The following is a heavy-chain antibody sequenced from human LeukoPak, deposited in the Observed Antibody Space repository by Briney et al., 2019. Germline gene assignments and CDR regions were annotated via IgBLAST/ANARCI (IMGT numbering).Heavy chain of an antibody. Sequence: GGSLRLSCAASGFTFSSYSMNWVRQARGKGLEWVSSISSSSSYIYYADSVKGRFTISRDNAKNSLYLQMNSLRAEDTAVYYCARDSVAAAGPPHFDYWGQGTLVTVSS. J-gene: IGHJ4*02. CDR1: GFTFSSYS. V-gene: IGHV3-21*01. CDR2: ISSSSSYI. D-gene: IGHD6-13*01. CDR3: ARDSVAAAGPPHFDY.